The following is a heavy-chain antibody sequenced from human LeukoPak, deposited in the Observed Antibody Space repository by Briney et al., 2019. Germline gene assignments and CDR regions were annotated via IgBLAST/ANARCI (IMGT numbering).Heavy chain of an antibody. CDR3: TRDPSAFAGYFDF. CDR1: GFAFSRYW. J-gene: IGHJ4*02. Sequence: GGSLRLSCAPSGFAFSRYWTRCVRHALEKGLGWVSRIEGDGSSTTYADYVKGRFTISRDNAKNTLYLQMNSQRAEDTAVYFCTRDPSAFAGYFDFWGQGTLVTASS. V-gene: IGHV3-74*01. D-gene: IGHD3-10*01. CDR2: IEGDGSST.